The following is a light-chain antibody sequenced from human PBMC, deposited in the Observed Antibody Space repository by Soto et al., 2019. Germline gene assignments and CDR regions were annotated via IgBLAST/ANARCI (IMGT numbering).Light chain of an antibody. CDR2: EVV. J-gene: IGLJ1*01. Sequence: QSALTQAPCASGSPGQSVTISCTGTKNDIGVYDFVSWYQHHPGKAPRLIIYEVVQRPSGVPDRFSGSKSGNTASLTVSGLQAADEADYFCKSYAGSNTYVFGSGTKV. V-gene: IGLV2-8*01. CDR1: KNDIGVYDF. CDR3: KSYAGSNTYV.